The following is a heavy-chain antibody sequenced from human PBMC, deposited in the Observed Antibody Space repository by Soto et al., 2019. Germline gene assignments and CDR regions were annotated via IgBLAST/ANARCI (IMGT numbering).Heavy chain of an antibody. J-gene: IGHJ6*02. CDR3: ARDHAVTTSEYYYYYGMDV. D-gene: IGHD4-17*01. Sequence: QVQLQESGPGLVKPSETLSLTCTVSGGSVSSGSYYWSWIRQPPGKGLEWIGYIYYSGSTNYNPSLKRRVTISVDTSKNQFSLKLSSVTAADTVVYYCARDHAVTTSEYYYYYGMDVWGQGTTVTVSS. CDR1: GGSVSSGSYY. CDR2: IYYSGST. V-gene: IGHV4-61*01.